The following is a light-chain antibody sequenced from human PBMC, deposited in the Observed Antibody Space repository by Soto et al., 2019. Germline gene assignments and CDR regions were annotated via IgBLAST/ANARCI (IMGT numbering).Light chain of an antibody. J-gene: IGLJ2*01. CDR1: SSDDAPYNY. V-gene: IGLV2-14*01. CDR2: EVS. Sequence: QSVLTQPASVSGSPGQSITISCTGISSDDAPYNYVSWYQQHPGKAPILMIYEVSNRPSGVSNRFSGSQSGNTASLTISGLQAEDEADYYCISHANGILVFGGGTKLTVL. CDR3: ISHANGILV.